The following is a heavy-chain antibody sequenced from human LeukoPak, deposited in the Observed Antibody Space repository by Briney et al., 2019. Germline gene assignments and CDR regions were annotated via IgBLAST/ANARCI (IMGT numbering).Heavy chain of an antibody. CDR1: GGSISSGDYY. Sequence: KASGTLSLTCTVSGGSISSGDYYWSWIRQPPGKGLEWIGYIYYSRSTYYNPSLKSRVTLSEDTSKNQFSLKLSSVTVADTAVYYCARSPLYYYGSGSYDNVWGQGTTVTVSS. CDR3: ARSPLYYYGSGSYDNV. V-gene: IGHV4-30-4*01. J-gene: IGHJ6*02. D-gene: IGHD3-10*01. CDR2: IYYSRST.